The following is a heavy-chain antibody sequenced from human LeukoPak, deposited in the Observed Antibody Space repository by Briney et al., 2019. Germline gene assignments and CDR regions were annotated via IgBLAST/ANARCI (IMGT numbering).Heavy chain of an antibody. CDR1: GFTFSRYS. J-gene: IGHJ4*02. CDR3: ARDLGSSGYLDY. D-gene: IGHD3-22*01. Sequence: PGGSLRLSCAASGFTFSRYSMNWVRQAPGKGLEWVSSMSVSSGLIYYADSVKGRFTVSRDNAKNSLYLQMNSLRAEDTAVYYCARDLGSSGYLDYWGQGTLVTVSS. V-gene: IGHV3-21*01. CDR2: MSVSSGLI.